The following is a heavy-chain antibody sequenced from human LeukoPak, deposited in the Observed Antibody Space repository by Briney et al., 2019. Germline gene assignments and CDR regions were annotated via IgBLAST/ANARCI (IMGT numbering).Heavy chain of an antibody. CDR3: ARANSGWSAGYYYYMDV. CDR1: GFTFSNYA. Sequence: GGPLRLSCAASGFTFSNYAMSWVRQAPGKGLEWVSLIYSGGSTYNADSVKGRFTISRDNSKNTLYLKMNTLRAEDRAVYYCARANSGWSAGYYYYMDVWGKGTTVTISS. J-gene: IGHJ6*03. V-gene: IGHV3-66*01. CDR2: IYSGGST. D-gene: IGHD6-19*01.